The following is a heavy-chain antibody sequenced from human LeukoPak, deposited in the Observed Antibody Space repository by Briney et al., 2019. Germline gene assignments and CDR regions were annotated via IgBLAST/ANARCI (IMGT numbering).Heavy chain of an antibody. CDR2: IWYDGSNK. V-gene: IGHV3-33*01. CDR3: ARGQPSSSSSWSAEYFQH. J-gene: IGHJ1*01. CDR1: GFTFSSYG. D-gene: IGHD6-13*01. Sequence: PGGSLRPSCAASGFTFSSYGMHWVRQAPGKGLEWVAVIWYDGSNKYYADSVKGRFTISRDNSKNTLYLQMNSLRAEDTAVYYCARGQPSSSSSWSAEYFQHWGQGTLVTVSS.